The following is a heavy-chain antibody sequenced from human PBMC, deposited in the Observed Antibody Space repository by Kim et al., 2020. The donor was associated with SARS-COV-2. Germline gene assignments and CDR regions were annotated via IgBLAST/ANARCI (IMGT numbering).Heavy chain of an antibody. CDR2: FSVVCVCGTA. CDR1: GFTVANAW. D-gene: IGHD3-10*01. Sequence: GGSLRLSCAASGFTVANAWMSWVRQAPGKLLVLVCRFSVVCVCGTAYYAAPVKGRFTIFSDDSQNTLCLQMNSLQTEDTAIYFCTTGTSGITDSWGQGTLVTVSS. CDR3: TTGTSGITDS. V-gene: IGHV3-15*01. J-gene: IGHJ4*02.